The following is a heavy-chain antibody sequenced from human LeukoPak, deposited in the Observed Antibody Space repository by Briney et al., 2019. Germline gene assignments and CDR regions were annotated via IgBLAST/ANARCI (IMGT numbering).Heavy chain of an antibody. D-gene: IGHD1-26*01. CDR2: IYYTGST. J-gene: IGHJ4*02. CDR1: GGSISSYY. V-gene: IGHV4-59*01. CDR3: ARHGAVVGAKPDY. Sequence: SETLSLTCTVSGGSISSYYWSWIRQPPGKGLEWLGYIYYTGSTNYDPSLKSRVTISVDTSKNQFSLKLSSATAADTAVYYCARHGAVVGAKPDYWGQGTLVTVSS.